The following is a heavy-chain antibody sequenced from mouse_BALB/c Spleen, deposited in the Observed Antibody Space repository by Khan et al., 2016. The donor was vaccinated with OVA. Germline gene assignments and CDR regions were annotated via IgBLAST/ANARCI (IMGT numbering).Heavy chain of an antibody. CDR2: IYFSGSI. V-gene: IGHV3-1*02. Sequence: EVKLLESGPDLVKPSQSLSLTCTVTGYSITSGYSWHWIRQFPGNKLEWMGYIYFSGSINYNSALKSRISITRDTSKNQFFLQLKSVTTEDTATYYCARDGNYMDYGGQGTSVTVSS. CDR1: GYSITSGYS. CDR3: ARDGNYMDY. J-gene: IGHJ4*01. D-gene: IGHD2-1*01.